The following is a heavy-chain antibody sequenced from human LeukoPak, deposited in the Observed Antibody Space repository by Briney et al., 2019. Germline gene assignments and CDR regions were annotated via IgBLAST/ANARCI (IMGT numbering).Heavy chain of an antibody. Sequence: GGSLRLSCAASGFTFSSYGMHWVRQAPGKGLEWVAFIRYDGSNKYYADSVKGRFTISRDNSKNTLYLQMNSLRAEDTAVYYCAKDGSYSSYYYMDVWGKGTTVTVSS. V-gene: IGHV3-30*02. CDR1: GFTFSSYG. J-gene: IGHJ6*03. CDR3: AKDGSYSSYYYMDV. D-gene: IGHD1-26*01. CDR2: IRYDGSNK.